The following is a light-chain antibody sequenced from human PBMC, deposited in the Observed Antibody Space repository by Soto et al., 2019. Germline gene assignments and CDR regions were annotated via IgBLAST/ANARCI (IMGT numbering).Light chain of an antibody. Sequence: VLTQSPDSLAVSLGGRATIHCRSNQSVLFVSNNKNFLAWYQQKPGQPPKLFLNWASTRESGVPDRFSGSGSGTEFTLTISSLHAEDVAVYYCQQFFHAPTCGQGTKVEI. J-gene: IGKJ1*01. CDR2: WAS. CDR3: QQFFHAPT. V-gene: IGKV4-1*01. CDR1: QSVLFVSNNKNF.